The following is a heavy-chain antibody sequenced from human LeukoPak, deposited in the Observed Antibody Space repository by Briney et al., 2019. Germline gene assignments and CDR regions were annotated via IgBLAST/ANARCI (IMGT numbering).Heavy chain of an antibody. Sequence: PGGSLRLSCAASGFTFSNYAMSWVRQAPGKGLEWVSLISGSGGNIYYADSVKGRFTISRDNPKNTLYLQMNSQRVEDAAVYYCAKDQKNSAVNSAWGFDYWGQGTLVTVSS. D-gene: IGHD4-17*01. CDR3: AKDQKNSAVNSAWGFDY. V-gene: IGHV3-23*01. CDR2: ISGSGGNI. J-gene: IGHJ4*02. CDR1: GFTFSNYA.